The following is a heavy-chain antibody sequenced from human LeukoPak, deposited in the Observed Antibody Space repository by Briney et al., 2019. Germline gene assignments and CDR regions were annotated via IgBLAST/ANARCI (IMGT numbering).Heavy chain of an antibody. Sequence: SETLSLTCTVSGGSISSSSYYWGWIRQPPGTGLEWIGRIYYSGSTYYNPSLKSRVSISVDTSKNPFSLKLSSVTAADTAVYYCARGTRSRSYNWFDPWGQGTLVTVSS. V-gene: IGHV4-39*07. CDR3: ARGTRSRSYNWFDP. CDR1: GGSISSSSYY. D-gene: IGHD3/OR15-3a*01. J-gene: IGHJ5*02. CDR2: IYYSGST.